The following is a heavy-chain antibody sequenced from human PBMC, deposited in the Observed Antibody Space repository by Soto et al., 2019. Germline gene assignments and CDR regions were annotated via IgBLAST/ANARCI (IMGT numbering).Heavy chain of an antibody. V-gene: IGHV3-64*01. CDR3: ARRGYGSRWPNVYMDV. J-gene: IGHJ6*03. CDR1: GFTFSNYE. CDR2: ISNNGAHT. D-gene: IGHD6-13*01. Sequence: EAQLVESGGGLVQPGGSLRLSCAASGFTFSNYEMHWVRQAPGKGLEYVSGISNNGAHTDYAKSVKGRFTISRDNSENSLYLKMGSLRAEDMVHYYCARRGYGSRWPNVYMDVWGKGTTVTVSS.